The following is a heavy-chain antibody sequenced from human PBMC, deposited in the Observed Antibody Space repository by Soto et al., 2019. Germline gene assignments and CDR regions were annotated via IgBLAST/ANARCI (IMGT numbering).Heavy chain of an antibody. J-gene: IGHJ6*02. CDR2: INAGNGNT. Sequence: ASVKVSCKASGYTFTSYAMHWVRQAPGQRLEWMGWINAGNGNTKYSQKFQGRVTITRDTSASTAYMELSSLRSEDTAVYYCARGERYSSSWEYYYYYGMDVWGQGTTVTVSS. CDR3: ARGERYSSSWEYYYYYGMDV. CDR1: GYTFTSYA. D-gene: IGHD6-13*01. V-gene: IGHV1-3*01.